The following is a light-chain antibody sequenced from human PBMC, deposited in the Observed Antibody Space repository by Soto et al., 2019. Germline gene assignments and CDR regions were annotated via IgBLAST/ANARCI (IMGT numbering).Light chain of an antibody. V-gene: IGKV1-5*02. J-gene: IGKJ1*01. Sequence: IQVTQTTSSLSASVEDRVIIICRASQSISNHLNWYQQKPGAAPKVLIYHASNLQSGVPSRFSGSGSGTEFTLTISSLQPDDFATYYCQQYNSYSFGQGTKVDIK. CDR1: QSISNH. CDR2: HAS. CDR3: QQYNSYS.